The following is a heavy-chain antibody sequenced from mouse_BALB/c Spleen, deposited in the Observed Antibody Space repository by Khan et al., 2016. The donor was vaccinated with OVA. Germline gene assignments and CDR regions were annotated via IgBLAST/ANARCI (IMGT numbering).Heavy chain of an antibody. CDR3: ARLAYYYDSGGFAY. D-gene: IGHD1-1*01. Sequence: EVELVESGGDLVEPGGSLKLSCAGSGFTFSTYGMSWVRQTPDKRLEWVATISTGGHYTYYPDSVRGRFTISRDNAKNTLYLQMTSLKSEDTAMFYCARLAYYYDSGGFAYWGQGTLVTVSA. V-gene: IGHV5-6*01. J-gene: IGHJ3*01. CDR2: ISTGGHYT. CDR1: GFTFSTYG.